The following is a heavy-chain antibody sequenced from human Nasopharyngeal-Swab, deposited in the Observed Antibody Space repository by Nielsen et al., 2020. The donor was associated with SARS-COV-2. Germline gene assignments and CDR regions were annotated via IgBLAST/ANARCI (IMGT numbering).Heavy chain of an antibody. CDR2: INHSGST. J-gene: IGHJ4*02. CDR3: ARGPSYRWGGVMGLGETHRRYDFDY. Sequence: RQAPGKGLEWIGEINHSGSTNYNPSLKSRVTISVDTSKNQFSLKLSSVTAADTAVYYCARGPSYRWGGVMGLGETHRRYDFDYWGQGTLVTVSS. V-gene: IGHV4-34*01. D-gene: IGHD5-24*01.